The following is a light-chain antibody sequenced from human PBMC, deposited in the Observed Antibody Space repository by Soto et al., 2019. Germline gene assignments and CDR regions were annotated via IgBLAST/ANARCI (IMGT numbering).Light chain of an antibody. Sequence: DIQMTQSPSTLSGSVGDRVTITCRARQTISSWLAWYQQKPGKAPKLLIDKASTLKSGVPSRFSGSGSGTEFTLTISSLQPDEVATYYCQHYMSYSEAFGQGTKVDIK. CDR2: KAS. CDR3: QHYMSYSEA. CDR1: QTISSW. J-gene: IGKJ1*01. V-gene: IGKV1-5*03.